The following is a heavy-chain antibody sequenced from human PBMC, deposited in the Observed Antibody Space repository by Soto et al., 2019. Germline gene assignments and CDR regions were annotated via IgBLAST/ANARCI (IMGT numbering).Heavy chain of an antibody. D-gene: IGHD6-13*01. CDR2: ISYDGSNK. Sequence: QVQLVESGGGVVQPGRSLRLSCAASGFTFSSYGMHWVRQAPGKGLEWVAVISYDGSNKYYADSVKGRFTISRDNSKNTLYLQMNSLRAEDTAVYYCAKAWSDSSSWYGVNYFDYWGQGTLVTVSS. J-gene: IGHJ4*02. CDR3: AKAWSDSSSWYGVNYFDY. CDR1: GFTFSSYG. V-gene: IGHV3-30*18.